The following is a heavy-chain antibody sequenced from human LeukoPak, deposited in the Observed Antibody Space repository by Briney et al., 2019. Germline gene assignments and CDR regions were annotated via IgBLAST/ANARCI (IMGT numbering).Heavy chain of an antibody. J-gene: IGHJ4*02. V-gene: IGHV4-39*01. CDR3: ARHRDPPVYFDY. Sequence: SETLSLTCTVSGVSISSSSYYWGWVRQPPGKGLEWIGSIYYSGSTYYNPSLKSRVTISVDTSKNQFSLKLSSVTAADTAVYYCARHRDPPVYFDYWGQGTLVTVSS. CDR1: GVSISSSSYY. CDR2: IYYSGST.